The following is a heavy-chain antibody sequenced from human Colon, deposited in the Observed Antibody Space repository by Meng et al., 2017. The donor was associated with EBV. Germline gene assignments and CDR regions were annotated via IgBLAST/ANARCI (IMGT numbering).Heavy chain of an antibody. CDR3: VRDTRRGGGWFDP. V-gene: IGHV4-30-2*01. Sequence: QESRSGPVRPSQTLSTTFAGSGESITSGDYSLTWIRQPPGKGLEWIGYIYHGVNIYYTPSLRSRVTISVDKSRNQFSLKLTSVSAADTAVYYCVRDTRRGGGWFDPWGQGTLVTVSS. D-gene: IGHD3-10*01. J-gene: IGHJ5*02. CDR1: GESITSGDYS. CDR2: IYHGVNI.